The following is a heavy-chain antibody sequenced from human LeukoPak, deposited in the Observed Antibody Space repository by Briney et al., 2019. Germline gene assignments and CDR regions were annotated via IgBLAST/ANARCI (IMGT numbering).Heavy chain of an antibody. V-gene: IGHV4-38-2*02. Sequence: SETLSLTCTVSGYSISSGYFWGWIRQPPGKGLECIGTIYHSGSTYYNPSLKSRVTISVDTSKNQFSLKLNSVTAADTAVYYCARIYSSSWFLNWFDTWGQGTLVTVSS. D-gene: IGHD6-13*01. CDR1: GYSISSGYF. CDR3: ARIYSSSWFLNWFDT. CDR2: IYHSGST. J-gene: IGHJ5*02.